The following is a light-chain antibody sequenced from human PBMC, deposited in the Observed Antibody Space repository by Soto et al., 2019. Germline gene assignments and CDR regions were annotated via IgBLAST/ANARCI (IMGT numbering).Light chain of an antibody. Sequence: LTQPASVSGSPGQTITISCTGTSSDVGGYNYVSWYQHNPGKAPKLLTYEVSNRPSGVSDRFSGSKSDNMASLTISGLQAEDEADYYCSSYTITTTPVVFGGGPKVAVL. CDR3: SSYTITTTPVV. CDR1: SSDVGGYNY. CDR2: EVS. V-gene: IGLV2-14*01. J-gene: IGLJ2*01.